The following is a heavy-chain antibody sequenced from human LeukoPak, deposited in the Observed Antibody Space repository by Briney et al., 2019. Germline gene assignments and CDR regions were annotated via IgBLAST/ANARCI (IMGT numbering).Heavy chain of an antibody. D-gene: IGHD2-2*01. V-gene: IGHV4-30-2*01. Sequence: SETLSLTCAVSGGSISSGGYSWSWIRQPPGKGLEWIVYIYHSGSTYYNPSLKSRVTISVDTSKNQFSLKLSSVTAADTAVYYCARFPPPRPGDESVVPADLDYWGQGTLVTVSS. CDR1: GGSISSGGYS. J-gene: IGHJ4*02. CDR2: IYHSGST. CDR3: ARFPPPRPGDESVVPADLDY.